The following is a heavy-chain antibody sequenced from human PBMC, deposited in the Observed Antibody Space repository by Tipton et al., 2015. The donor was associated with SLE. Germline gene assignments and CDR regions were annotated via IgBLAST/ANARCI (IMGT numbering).Heavy chain of an antibody. CDR2: ISGSGGSI. Sequence: SLRLSCAASGFTFSSYAMSWVRQAPGKGLEWVVGISGSGGSIQYADFVKGRFTISRDNSKNTLYLQMNSLRAEDTAVYYCAKWGDFDFWSGSDPIDYWGQGTLVTVSS. D-gene: IGHD3-3*01. V-gene: IGHV3-23*01. J-gene: IGHJ4*02. CDR3: AKWGDFDFWSGSDPIDY. CDR1: GFTFSSYA.